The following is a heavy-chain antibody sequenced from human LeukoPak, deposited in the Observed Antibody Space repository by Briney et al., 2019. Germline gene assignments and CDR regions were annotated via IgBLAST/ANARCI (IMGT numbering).Heavy chain of an antibody. Sequence: PGASVKVSCKASGYTLTDYYIHWVRQAPGQGLEWMGWINPNSGGTDYAQKFQGRVTMTRDTSISTAYVELSRLRSDDTAVYYCVRDRYCSSTSRLSSWFDPWGRGTLVTVSS. CDR3: VRDRYCSSTSRLSSWFDP. J-gene: IGHJ5*02. CDR2: INPNSGGT. CDR1: GYTLTDYY. D-gene: IGHD2-2*01. V-gene: IGHV1-2*02.